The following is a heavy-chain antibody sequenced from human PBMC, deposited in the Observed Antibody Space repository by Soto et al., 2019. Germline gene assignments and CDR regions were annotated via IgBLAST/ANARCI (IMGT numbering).Heavy chain of an antibody. J-gene: IGHJ4*02. D-gene: IGHD5-18*01. Sequence: QVQLVQSGAEVKKPGASVKVSCKASGYTFTSYGINWVRQAPGQGLEWMGWISAYNGNTNSAQKLQGRVTMTTDTXTSTAYRERRSLRSDDTAMYYCERRRGYSYVTDDYWGQGTLVTVSS. CDR3: ERRRGYSYVTDDY. V-gene: IGHV1-18*01. CDR1: GYTFTSYG. CDR2: ISAYNGNT.